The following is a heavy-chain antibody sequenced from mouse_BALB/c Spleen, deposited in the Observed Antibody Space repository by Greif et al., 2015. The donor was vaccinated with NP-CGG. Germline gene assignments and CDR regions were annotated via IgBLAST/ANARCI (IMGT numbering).Heavy chain of an antibody. D-gene: IGHD2-14*01. J-gene: IGHJ3*01. CDR3: ARRYRYERAWFAY. CDR2: IDPYNGGT. CDR1: GYAFTSYN. Sequence: EVQLVESGPELVKPGASVKVSCKASGYAFTSYNMYWVKQSHGKSLEWIGYIDPYNGGTSYNQKFKGKATLTVDKSSSTAYMHLNSLTSEDSAVYYCARRYRYERAWFAYWGQGTLVTVSA. V-gene: IGHV1S135*01.